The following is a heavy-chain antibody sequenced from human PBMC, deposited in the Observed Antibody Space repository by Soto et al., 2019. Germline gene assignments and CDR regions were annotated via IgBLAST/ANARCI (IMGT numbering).Heavy chain of an antibody. CDR3: AGQLSSIGSSGYYYFDF. J-gene: IGHJ4*02. V-gene: IGHV2-5*02. CDR2: IYWDDDK. Sequence: QITLKESGPTLVKPTQTLTLTCTFSGFSLSTSGVGVGWIRQPPGKALEWLALIYWDDDKRYSPSLKSRLTITKDTSKNQVVLTMTNMDPVDTATYYCAGQLSSIGSSGYYYFDFWGQGTLVTVSS. CDR1: GFSLSTSGVG. D-gene: IGHD3-22*01.